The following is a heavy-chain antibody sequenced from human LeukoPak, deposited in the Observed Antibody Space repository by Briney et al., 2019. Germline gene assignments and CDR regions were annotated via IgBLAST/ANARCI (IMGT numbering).Heavy chain of an antibody. D-gene: IGHD1-26*01. J-gene: IGHJ4*02. CDR2: IYTSGST. CDR1: GGSISSGSYY. CDR3: ASSNRGSYSPFDY. Sequence: SETLSLTCTVSGGSISSGSYYWSWIRQPAGKGLEWLGRIYTSGSTDYNPSLKSRVTISVDTSKNQFSLKLSSVTAADTAVYYCASSNRGSYSPFDYWGQGTLVTVSS. V-gene: IGHV4-61*02.